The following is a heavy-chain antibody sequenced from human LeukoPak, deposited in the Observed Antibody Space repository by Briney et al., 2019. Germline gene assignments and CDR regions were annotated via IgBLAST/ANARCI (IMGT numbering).Heavy chain of an antibody. CDR1: GFTFSSYG. V-gene: IGHV3-33*01. CDR3: ARPDYDSSGYADY. D-gene: IGHD3-22*01. Sequence: GGSLRLSCAASGFTFSSYGMHWVRQAPGKGLEWVAVIWFDGSNKYYADSVKGRFAISRDNSKNTLYLQMNSLRAEDTAVYYCARPDYDSSGYADYWGQGTLVTVSS. CDR2: IWFDGSNK. J-gene: IGHJ4*02.